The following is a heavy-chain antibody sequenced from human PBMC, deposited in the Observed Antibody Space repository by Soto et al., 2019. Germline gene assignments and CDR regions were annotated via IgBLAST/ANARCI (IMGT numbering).Heavy chain of an antibody. CDR1: GFTFSNAW. J-gene: IGHJ6*02. D-gene: IGHD3-22*01. V-gene: IGHV3-15*07. CDR2: IKSKTDGGTT. CDR3: TTSLYDSSGYLYYYYYYGMDV. Sequence: GGSLRLSCAASGFTFSNAWMNWVRQAPGKGLEWVGRIKSKTDGGTTDYAAPVKGRFTISRDDSKNTLYLQMNSLKTEDTAVYYCTTSLYDSSGYLYYYYYYGMDVWGQGTTVTVSS.